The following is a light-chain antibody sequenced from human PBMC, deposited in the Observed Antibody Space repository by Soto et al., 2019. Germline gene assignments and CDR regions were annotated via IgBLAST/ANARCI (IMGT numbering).Light chain of an antibody. V-gene: IGKV3-11*01. Sequence: EIVLTQSPAPMSLSPGERATLCFMASQSVSSYLAWYQQKPGQAPRLLIYDASSRATGIPARFSGSGSGTDFTLTISSLEPEDFAAYFCQQRSNWPITFGQGRLLAIK. CDR1: QSVSSY. CDR2: DAS. J-gene: IGKJ5*01. CDR3: QQRSNWPIT.